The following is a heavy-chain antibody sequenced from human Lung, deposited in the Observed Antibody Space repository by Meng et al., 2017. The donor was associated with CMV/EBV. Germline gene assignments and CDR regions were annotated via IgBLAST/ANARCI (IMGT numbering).Heavy chain of an antibody. V-gene: IGHV3-48*03. J-gene: IGHJ6*02. CDR2: ISLSGTTI. CDR1: GFSFSSYD. D-gene: IGHD3-3*01. Sequence: GGSXRLXCAVSGFSFSSYDMNWVRQAPGKGLEWVSFISLSGTTIYYAESVKGRFTISRDNAKNSLYLQMNSLKAEDTAVYYCASDFWQGQTHVWGQETTVTV. CDR3: ASDFWQGQTHV.